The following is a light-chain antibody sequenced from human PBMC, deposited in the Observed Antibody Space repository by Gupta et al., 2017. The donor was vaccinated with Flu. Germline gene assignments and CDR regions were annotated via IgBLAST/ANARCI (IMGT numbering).Light chain of an antibody. Sequence: DIQMTQSPPTLSASVGDRVTITCRASQSISNCLAWYQQKPGTAPKLLIYKASNLEIGVPSRFSGSGSGTEFTLTISSLQPDDFATYYCQQYNSYVTFGGGTKVEIK. CDR2: KAS. J-gene: IGKJ4*01. V-gene: IGKV1-5*03. CDR1: QSISNC. CDR3: QQYNSYVT.